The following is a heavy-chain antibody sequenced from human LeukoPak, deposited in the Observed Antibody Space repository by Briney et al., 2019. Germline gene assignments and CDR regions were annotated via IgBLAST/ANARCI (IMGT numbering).Heavy chain of an antibody. J-gene: IGHJ6*02. CDR1: GYTFTSYG. D-gene: IGHD6-13*01. V-gene: IGHV1-18*01. CDR3: ARMGSSSSWYRPMGYYYGMDV. CDR2: ISAYNGKT. Sequence: ASVTVSSKASGYTFTSYGISWVRHAPGQGLEWMGWISAYNGKTNYSQELQGRVTMTTDTSNSTAYMELRSLRSDDTAMYYCARMGSSSSWYRPMGYYYGMDVWGQGTTVTVSS.